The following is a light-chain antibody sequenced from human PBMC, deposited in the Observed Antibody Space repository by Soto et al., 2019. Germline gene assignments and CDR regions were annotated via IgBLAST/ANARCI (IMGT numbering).Light chain of an antibody. J-gene: IGKJ4*02. Sequence: IVMTQSPDSLAVSLGERATINCKSSQTVLYSSNNKNYLAWYQQKPGQPPKLLIYWSSTRESGVPDRFSGSGSGADFTLTTSGLQAEDVAVDYCQQYYSTLLSFGGGTKVEIK. CDR2: WSS. CDR1: QTVLYSSNNKNY. CDR3: QQYYSTLLS. V-gene: IGKV4-1*01.